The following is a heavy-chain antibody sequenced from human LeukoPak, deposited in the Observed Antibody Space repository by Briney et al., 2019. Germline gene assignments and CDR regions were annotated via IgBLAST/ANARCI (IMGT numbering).Heavy chain of an antibody. V-gene: IGHV3-30*04. Sequence: GGSLRLSCAASGFTLSSYVMHWVRQAPGKGLEWVAVISYDGSNKYYADSVKGRFTISRDNSKNTLYLQMNSLRAEDTAVYYCAKRGGGSYPDVWGKGTTVTISS. J-gene: IGHJ6*04. D-gene: IGHD1-26*01. CDR3: AKRGGGSYPDV. CDR1: GFTLSSYV. CDR2: ISYDGSNK.